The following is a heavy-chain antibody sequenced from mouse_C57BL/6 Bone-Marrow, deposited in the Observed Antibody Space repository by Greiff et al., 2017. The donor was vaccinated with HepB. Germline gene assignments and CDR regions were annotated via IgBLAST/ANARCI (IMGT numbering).Heavy chain of an antibody. CDR1: GYTFTDYY. J-gene: IGHJ4*01. V-gene: IGHV1-19*01. CDR3: ASHYYGSYYAMDY. Sequence: EVQLVESGPVLVKPGASVKMSCKASGYTFTDYYMNWVKQSHGKSLEWIGVINPYNGGTSYNQKFKGKATLTVDKSSSTAYMELNSLTSEDSAVYYCASHYYGSYYAMDYWGQGTSVTVSS. D-gene: IGHD1-1*01. CDR2: INPYNGGT.